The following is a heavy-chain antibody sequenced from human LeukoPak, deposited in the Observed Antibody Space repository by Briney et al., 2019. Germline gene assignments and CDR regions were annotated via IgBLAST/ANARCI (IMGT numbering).Heavy chain of an antibody. V-gene: IGHV4-39*01. Sequence: SETLSLTCTVSGGSISSSSYYWGWIRQPPGKGLEWIGSIYYSGSTYYNPSLKSQVTISVDTSKNQFSLKLSSVTAADTAVYYCARQLGYYDFWSGYYTGNYFDYWGQGTLVTVSS. J-gene: IGHJ4*02. CDR3: ARQLGYYDFWSGYYTGNYFDY. CDR2: IYYSGST. CDR1: GGSISSSSYY. D-gene: IGHD3-3*01.